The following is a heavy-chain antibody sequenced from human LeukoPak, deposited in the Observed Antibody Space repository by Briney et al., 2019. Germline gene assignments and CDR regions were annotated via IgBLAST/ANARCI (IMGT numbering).Heavy chain of an antibody. CDR1: GFTFSSYW. V-gene: IGHV3-7*01. CDR3: ARDEYYYDSSGYYHYSDAFDI. J-gene: IGHJ3*02. CDR2: IKQEGSEK. D-gene: IGHD3-22*01. Sequence: GGSLRLSCAASGFTFSSYWMSWVRRAPGKGRDWLANIKQEGSEKYYLDSVKGRLTISRDNDKNSLYLQMNSLRAEDTAVYYCARDEYYYDSSGYYHYSDAFDIWGQGTMVTVPS.